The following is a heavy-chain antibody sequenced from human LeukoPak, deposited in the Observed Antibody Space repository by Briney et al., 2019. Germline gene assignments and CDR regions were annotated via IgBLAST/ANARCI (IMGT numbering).Heavy chain of an antibody. Sequence: PGGSLRLSCATSGFTFMNYAMSWVRQAPGKGLEWVSAISGSGGSTYYADSVKGRFTISRDNSKNTLYLQMNSLRAEDTAVYYCAKDYYGSGSSRSIWFDPWGQGTLVTVSS. CDR3: AKDYYGSGSSRSIWFDP. V-gene: IGHV3-23*01. D-gene: IGHD3-10*01. CDR2: ISGSGGST. J-gene: IGHJ5*02. CDR1: GFTFMNYA.